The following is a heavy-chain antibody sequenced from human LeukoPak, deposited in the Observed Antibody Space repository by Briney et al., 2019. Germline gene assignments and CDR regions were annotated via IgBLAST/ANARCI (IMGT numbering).Heavy chain of an antibody. CDR2: ISYDGSNK. D-gene: IGHD1-26*01. CDR3: ASQKGYRELVDAFDI. CDR1: GFTFSSNG. J-gene: IGHJ3*02. Sequence: GRSLRLSCAASGFTFSSNGMHWVRQAPGKGLEWVAVISYDGSNKYYADSVKGRFTISRDNSKNTLYLQMNSLRAEDTAVYYCASQKGYRELVDAFDIWGQGTMVTVSS. V-gene: IGHV3-30*03.